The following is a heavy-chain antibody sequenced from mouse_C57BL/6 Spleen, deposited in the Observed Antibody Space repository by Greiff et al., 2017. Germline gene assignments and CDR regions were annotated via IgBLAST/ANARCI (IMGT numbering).Heavy chain of an antibody. V-gene: IGHV1-53*01. D-gene: IGHD2-2*01. CDR1: GYTFTSYW. CDR3: AKDGGYDEGYWYFDV. Sequence: QVQLQQPGTELVKPGASVKLSCKASGYTFTSYWMHWVKQRPGQGLEWIGNINPSNGGTNYNEKFKSKATLTVDKSSSTAYMQLSSLTSEDSAVYYCAKDGGYDEGYWYFDVWGTGTTVTVSS. CDR2: INPSNGGT. J-gene: IGHJ1*03.